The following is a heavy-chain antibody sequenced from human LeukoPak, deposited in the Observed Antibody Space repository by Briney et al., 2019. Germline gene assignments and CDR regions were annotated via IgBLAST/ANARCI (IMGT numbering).Heavy chain of an antibody. CDR3: AREGLRLRLGELSP. CDR2: IYYSGST. J-gene: IGHJ4*02. Sequence: PSETLSLTCTVSGGSISSYYWSWIRQPPGKGLEWIGYIYYSGSTNYNPSLKSRVTMSVDTSKNQFSLKLSSVTAADTAVYYCAREGLRLRLGELSPWGQGTLVTVSS. CDR1: GGSISSYY. D-gene: IGHD3-16*02. V-gene: IGHV4-59*12.